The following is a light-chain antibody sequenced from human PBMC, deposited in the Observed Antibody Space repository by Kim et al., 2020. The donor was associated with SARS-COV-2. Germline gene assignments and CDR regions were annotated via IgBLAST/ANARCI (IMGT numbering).Light chain of an antibody. Sequence: QSVLTQPPSVSAAPGRTVTISCSGGSSNIGNNYVSWYQQLPPTAPKLLIYDNDKRPSGIPDRFTGSRSGTTATLAITGLQTGDEADYFCGTWDSRLRVVVFGGGTKVTVL. CDR3: GTWDSRLRVVV. J-gene: IGLJ3*02. CDR1: SSNIGNNY. CDR2: DND. V-gene: IGLV1-51*01.